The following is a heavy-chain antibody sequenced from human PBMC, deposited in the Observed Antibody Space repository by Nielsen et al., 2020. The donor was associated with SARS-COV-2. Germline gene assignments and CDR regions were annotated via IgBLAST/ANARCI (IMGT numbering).Heavy chain of an antibody. CDR1: GFTVSSNY. D-gene: IGHD3-3*01. Sequence: GESLKISCAASGFTVSSNYMSWVRQAPGKGLEWVSVIYSGGSTYYADSVKGRFTISRDNSKNTLYLQMNSLRAEDTAVYYCARASAQTYYDFWSGYYFDYWGQGTLVTVSS. J-gene: IGHJ4*02. CDR3: ARASAQTYYDFWSGYYFDY. CDR2: IYSGGST. V-gene: IGHV3-53*01.